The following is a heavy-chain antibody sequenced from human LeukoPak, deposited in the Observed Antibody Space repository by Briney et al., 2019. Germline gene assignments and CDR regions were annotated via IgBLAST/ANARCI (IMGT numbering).Heavy chain of an antibody. CDR1: GLTVSTNY. CDR2: IYSSGST. D-gene: IGHD6-6*01. J-gene: IGHJ4*02. CDR3: ARDGGLAPYSSSTPCHY. Sequence: GGSLRLSCAASGLTVSTNYMSWVRQAPGKGLEWVSVIYSSGSTYYADSVKGRSTIFRDNSKNTLYLQMNSLRAEDTAVYYCARDGGLAPYSSSTPCHYWGQGTLVTVSS. V-gene: IGHV3-66*03.